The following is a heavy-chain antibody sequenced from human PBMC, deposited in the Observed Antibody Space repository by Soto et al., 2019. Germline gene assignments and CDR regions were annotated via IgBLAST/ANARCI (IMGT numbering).Heavy chain of an antibody. CDR2: IGTAGDT. CDR3: AKDTRASTVTTSYYFDY. CDR1: GFTFSSYD. Sequence: GGSLRLSCAASGFTFSSYDMHWVRQATGKGLEWVSAIGTAGDTYYPGSVKGRFTISRENAKNTLYLQMNSLRAEDTAVYYCAKDTRASTVTTSYYFDYWGQGTLVTVSS. V-gene: IGHV3-13*01. J-gene: IGHJ4*02. D-gene: IGHD4-17*01.